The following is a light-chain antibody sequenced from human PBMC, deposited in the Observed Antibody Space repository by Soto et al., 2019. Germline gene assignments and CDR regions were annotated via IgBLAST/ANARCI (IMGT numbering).Light chain of an antibody. CDR2: GAS. Sequence: EIVMTKSPASLSVYPGDGATLSCRASQSVASNVAWYQQKPGQGPRLLIHGASTRAVGVPARFSGSGSGTDFTLTISSLQSEDFAVYYCQQYHNWPPQYTFGQGTKLQIK. V-gene: IGKV3-15*01. J-gene: IGKJ2*01. CDR3: QQYHNWPPQYT. CDR1: QSVASN.